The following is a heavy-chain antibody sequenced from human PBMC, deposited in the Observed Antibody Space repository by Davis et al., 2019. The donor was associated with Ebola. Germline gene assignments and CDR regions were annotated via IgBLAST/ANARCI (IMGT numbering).Heavy chain of an antibody. Sequence: GESLKISCAASGFTFSSYWMNWVRQAPGQGLEWVAKMGLGGTDTFYADSVKGRFTISRDNARNSVYLQMNNLRGDDTAVYYCAKDSGWQMSPWGQGTLVTVSS. CDR2: MGLGGTDT. CDR1: GFTFSSYW. J-gene: IGHJ5*02. D-gene: IGHD6-19*01. CDR3: AKDSGWQMSP. V-gene: IGHV3-7*01.